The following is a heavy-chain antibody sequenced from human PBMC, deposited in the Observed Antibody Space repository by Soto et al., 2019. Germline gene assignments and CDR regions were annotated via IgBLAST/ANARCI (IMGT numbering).Heavy chain of an antibody. CDR1: GFTFSVHY. Sequence: GWSLRLSCAASGFTFSVHYMDWVRQAPGKGLEWVGRTRNKANSYTTEYAASVKGRFTISRDDSKNSLYLQMNSLKTEDTAVYYCARGSGWLPPYYYYGMDVWGQGTTVTVSS. V-gene: IGHV3-72*01. CDR2: TRNKANSYTT. CDR3: ARGSGWLPPYYYYGMDV. D-gene: IGHD3-22*01. J-gene: IGHJ6*02.